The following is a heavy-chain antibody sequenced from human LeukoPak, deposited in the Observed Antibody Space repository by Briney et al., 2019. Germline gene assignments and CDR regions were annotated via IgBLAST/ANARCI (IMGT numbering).Heavy chain of an antibody. V-gene: IGHV4-31*03. Sequence: SETLSLTCTDSGGSISSGGYYWSWIRQYPGKGLEWIGYIYYSGSTYYNPSLKSRVTISVDTSKNQFSLKLSSVTAADTAVYYCARWVVVVAATQKWFDPWGQGTLVTVSS. J-gene: IGHJ5*02. CDR1: GGSISSGGYY. CDR2: IYYSGST. D-gene: IGHD2-15*01. CDR3: ARWVVVVAATQKWFDP.